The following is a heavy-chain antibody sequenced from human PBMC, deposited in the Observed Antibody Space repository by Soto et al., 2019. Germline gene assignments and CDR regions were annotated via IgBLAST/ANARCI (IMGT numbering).Heavy chain of an antibody. CDR2: INPNSGGT. J-gene: IGHJ6*02. CDR1: GYTFTGYY. CDR3: AGDSSGWYGYSSYGMDA. Sequence: ASVKVSCKASGYTFTGYYMHWVRQAPGQGLEWMGWINPNSGGTNYAQKFQSRVTMTRDTSISTAYMELSRLRSDDTAVYYCAGDSSGWYGYSSYGMDAWGQGTTVYVS. D-gene: IGHD6-19*01. V-gene: IGHV1-2*02.